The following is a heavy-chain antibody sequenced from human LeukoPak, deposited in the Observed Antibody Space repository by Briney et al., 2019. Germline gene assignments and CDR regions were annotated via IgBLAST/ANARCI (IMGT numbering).Heavy chain of an antibody. J-gene: IGHJ4*02. V-gene: IGHV3-74*01. Sequence: GGSLRLSCAASGFTLNSVYMHWVRQAPGKGLVWVSRISDDGSDAGYADSVKGRFTISRDNSKNTLYLQMNSLRAEDTAVYYCASGPKRITPFDYWGQGTLVTVSS. CDR1: GFTLNSVY. D-gene: IGHD2-15*01. CDR2: ISDDGSDA. CDR3: ASGPKRITPFDY.